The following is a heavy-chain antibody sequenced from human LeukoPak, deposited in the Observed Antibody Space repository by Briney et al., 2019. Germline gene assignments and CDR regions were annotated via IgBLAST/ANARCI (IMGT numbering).Heavy chain of an antibody. D-gene: IGHD5-18*01. CDR2: ISSSGSIT. V-gene: IGHV3-48*03. CDR3: VREGGLNYGTR. CDR1: GFTFSSCE. Sequence: GGSLRLSCAASGFTFSSCEMNWVRQAPGKGLEWVSYISSSGSITYYADSVKGRFTISRDNAKNSLYLQMNSLRAEDTAVYYCVREGGLNYGTRWGQGTLVTVSS. J-gene: IGHJ4*02.